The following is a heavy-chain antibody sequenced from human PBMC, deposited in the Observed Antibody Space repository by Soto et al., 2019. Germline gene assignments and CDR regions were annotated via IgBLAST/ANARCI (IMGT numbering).Heavy chain of an antibody. CDR1: GGTFSSFA. J-gene: IGHJ4*02. D-gene: IGHD6-13*01. CDR3: ATGYTSSWSDY. V-gene: IGHV1-69*01. Sequence: QVQLVQSGAEVKKPGSSVKVSCKASGGTFSSFAITWVRQAPGQGLGWMGGIIPIFGTPNYAQKFQGRVTITADESTSTAYRELSSLRSEDTAVYYAATGYTSSWSDYWGQGTLVTVSS. CDR2: IIPIFGTP.